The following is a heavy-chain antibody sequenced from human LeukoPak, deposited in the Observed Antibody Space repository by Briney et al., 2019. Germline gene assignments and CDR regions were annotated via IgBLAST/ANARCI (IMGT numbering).Heavy chain of an antibody. J-gene: IGHJ4*02. D-gene: IGHD6-19*01. V-gene: IGHV4-39*01. CDR1: GGSFSGGAYY. CDR3: ARQVYSSGPYLDY. Sequence: SETLSLTCTVSGGSFSGGAYYWDWIRQPPGKGLEWMASIYYSGSTYYNPSLKSRFTISVDTSKNQFSLTLSSVIAADTAVYYCARQVYSSGPYLDYWGQGTLVTVSS. CDR2: IYYSGST.